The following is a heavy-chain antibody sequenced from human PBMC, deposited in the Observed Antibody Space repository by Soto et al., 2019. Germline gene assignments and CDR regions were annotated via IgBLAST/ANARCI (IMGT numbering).Heavy chain of an antibody. Sequence: QVQLQESGPGLVKPSGTLSLTCAVSGDSVSSPYYWCWVRQPPGKGLEWIGEVFHTGTTSYNPSLRRRVTISMDKSNNQFSLHLSSVTAADTAVYYCARSAGWYAVHSWGPGTLVIVSS. CDR3: ARSAGWYAVHS. CDR1: GDSVSSPYY. J-gene: IGHJ4*02. CDR2: VFHTGTT. D-gene: IGHD6-19*01. V-gene: IGHV4-4*02.